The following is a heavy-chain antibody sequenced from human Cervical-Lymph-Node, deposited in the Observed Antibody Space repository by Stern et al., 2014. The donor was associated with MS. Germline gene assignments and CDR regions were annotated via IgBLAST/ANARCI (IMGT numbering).Heavy chain of an antibody. D-gene: IGHD2-2*01. Sequence: VQLVESGTEVKKPGASVKVSCKASGYTFSGYGITWVRQAPGQGLEWMGWINDYNGNTNYAQKFQGRVTMTTDTSTSTAYMELRSLRADDTAVYYCARDSDQFHFDLWGQGTLVTVSS. J-gene: IGHJ4*02. CDR3: ARDSDQFHFDL. CDR1: GYTFSGYG. CDR2: INDYNGNT. V-gene: IGHV1-18*01.